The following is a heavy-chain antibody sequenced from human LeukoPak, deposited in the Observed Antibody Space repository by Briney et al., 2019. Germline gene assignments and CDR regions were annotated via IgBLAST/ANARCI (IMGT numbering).Heavy chain of an antibody. V-gene: IGHV3-21*01. J-gene: IGHJ4*02. CDR3: ARQESRNYYYEGLDY. CDR2: ITSSSTYI. D-gene: IGHD3-22*01. Sequence: PGGSLRLSCAASGFTFNNYNMNWVRQAPGKALEWVSSITSSSTYIFYADSVKGRFTIDRDNSKNTVYLQMNSLRPDDTAIYSCARQESRNYYYEGLDYWGQGNLVTVSS. CDR1: GFTFNNYN.